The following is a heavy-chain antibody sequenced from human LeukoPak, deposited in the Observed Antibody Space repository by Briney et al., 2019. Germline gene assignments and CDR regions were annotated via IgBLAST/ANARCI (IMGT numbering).Heavy chain of an antibody. J-gene: IGHJ4*02. CDR2: IYYSGST. V-gene: IGHV4-39*07. CDR1: GGSISSSSYY. CDR3: GLMIIYYYDSYGYYKD. Sequence: PSEALSLTCTVSGGSISSSSYYWGWIRQPPGKGLEWIGTIYYSGSTYYNPSLKSRVTISVDTSKNQFSLKLSSVTAADTAVYYCGLMIIYYYDSYGYYKDWGQGTLVTVSS. D-gene: IGHD3-22*01.